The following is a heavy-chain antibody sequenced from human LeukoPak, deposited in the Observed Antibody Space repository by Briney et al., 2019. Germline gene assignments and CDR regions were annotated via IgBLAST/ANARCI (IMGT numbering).Heavy chain of an antibody. CDR2: IYYSGST. D-gene: IGHD2-2*01. V-gene: IGHV4-31*03. CDR1: GGSISSGGYY. CDR3: ARDDGPSATVPAAMRFGDWFDP. Sequence: SETLSLTCTVSGGSISSGGYYWSWIRQHPGKGLEWIGYIYYSGSTYYNPSLKSRVTMSVDTSKNQFSLKLSSVTAADTAVYYCARDDGPSATVPAAMRFGDWFDPWGQGTLVTVSS. J-gene: IGHJ5*02.